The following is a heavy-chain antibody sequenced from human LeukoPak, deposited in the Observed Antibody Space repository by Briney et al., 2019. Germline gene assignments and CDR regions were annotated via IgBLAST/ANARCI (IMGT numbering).Heavy chain of an antibody. CDR2: ISSSDGST. J-gene: IGHJ4*02. D-gene: IGHD3-22*01. Sequence: PGGSLRLSCAASGFTFSSYAMSWVRQAPGKGLEWVSAISSSDGSTYYADSVKGRFTISRDNSKNTLYLQMNSLRAEDTAVYYCAKDPTYYYDSSGYYYTPNYLDYWGQGTLVTVSS. CDR3: AKDPTYYYDSSGYYYTPNYLDY. V-gene: IGHV3-23*01. CDR1: GFTFSSYA.